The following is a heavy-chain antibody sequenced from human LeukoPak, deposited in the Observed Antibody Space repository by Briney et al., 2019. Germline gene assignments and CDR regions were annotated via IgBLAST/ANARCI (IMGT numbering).Heavy chain of an antibody. CDR2: ISYSGST. V-gene: IGHV4-61*01. J-gene: IGHJ4*02. Sequence: SETLSLTCTVSGGSVSSGSDYWSWIRQPPGKGLEWIGHISYSGSTNYNPSLKSRVTISLDTSKNQLSLKLSSVTTADTAVYYCARGQAALWFGELWGQGTLVTVSS. CDR3: ARGQAALWFGEL. D-gene: IGHD3-10*01. CDR1: GGSVSSGSDY.